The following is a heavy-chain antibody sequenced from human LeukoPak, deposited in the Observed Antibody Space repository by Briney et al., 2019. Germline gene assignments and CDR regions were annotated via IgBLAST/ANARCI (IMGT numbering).Heavy chain of an antibody. CDR1: GGSISSGDYY. J-gene: IGHJ5*02. CDR2: MYYSGST. V-gene: IGHV4-30-4*01. Sequence: SSETLSLTCTVSGGSISSGDYYWSWIRQPPGKGLEWVGYMYYSGSTYYNPSLKSRVTISVDTSKNQFSLQLSSVTAADTAVYYCARPYYYDSRTDPWGQGTLVTVSS. D-gene: IGHD3-22*01. CDR3: ARPYYYDSRTDP.